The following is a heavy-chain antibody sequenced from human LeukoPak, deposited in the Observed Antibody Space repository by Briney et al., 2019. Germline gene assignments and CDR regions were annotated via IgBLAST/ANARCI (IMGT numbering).Heavy chain of an antibody. V-gene: IGHV3-23*01. Sequence: GGSLRLSCAASGFTFSSYAMSWVRQAPGKGLEWVSAISGSGGSTYYADSVKGRFTISRDNAKNSLYLQMNSLRAEDTAVYYCARQQLEPHYYYYYMDVWGKGTTVTVSS. D-gene: IGHD6-13*01. CDR1: GFTFSSYA. CDR3: ARQQLEPHYYYYYMDV. J-gene: IGHJ6*03. CDR2: ISGSGGST.